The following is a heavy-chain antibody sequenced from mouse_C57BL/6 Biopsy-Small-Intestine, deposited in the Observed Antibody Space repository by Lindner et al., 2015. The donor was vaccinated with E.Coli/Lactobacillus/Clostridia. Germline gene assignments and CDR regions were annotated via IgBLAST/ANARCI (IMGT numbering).Heavy chain of an antibody. CDR3: ARGGGYDGGYYAMDY. CDR2: IYPGDGDT. Sequence: VQLQESGPELVKPGASVKISCKASGYAFSSSWMNWVKQRPGKGLEWIGRIYPGDGDTNYNGKFKGKATLTADKSSSTAYMQLSSLTSEDSAVYFCARGGGYDGGYYAMDYWGQGTSVTVSS. D-gene: IGHD2-2*01. V-gene: IGHV1-82*01. CDR1: GYAFSSSW. J-gene: IGHJ4*01.